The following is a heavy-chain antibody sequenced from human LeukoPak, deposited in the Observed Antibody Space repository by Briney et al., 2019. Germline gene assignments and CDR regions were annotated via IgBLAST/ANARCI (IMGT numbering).Heavy chain of an antibody. D-gene: IGHD3-10*01. V-gene: IGHV3-23*01. CDR1: GFTFNTHA. J-gene: IGHJ4*02. CDR3: AKDRPNFYETSGSYYKIKGDF. CDR2: ITSSGRTA. Sequence: PGGSLRLSCEASGFTFNTHAMSWVRQAPGKGLEWVGSITSSGRTAYYTDSVKGRFTISRDNSKNTLYLQMNSLRGEDTAVYYCAKDRPNFYETSGSYYKIKGDFWGQGSLVTVSS.